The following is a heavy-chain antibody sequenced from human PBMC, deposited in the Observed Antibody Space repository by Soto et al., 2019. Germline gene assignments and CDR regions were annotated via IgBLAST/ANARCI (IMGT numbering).Heavy chain of an antibody. CDR2: ISSSGSTI. CDR3: ARARLPTYYYDSSGYYYGDY. V-gene: IGHV3-11*01. D-gene: IGHD3-22*01. J-gene: IGHJ4*02. Sequence: QVQLVESGGGLVKPGGSLRLSCAASGFTFSDYYMSWIRQAPGKGLEWVSYISSSGSTIYYADSVKGRFTISRDNAKNSLYLQVNSLRADDTAVHYCARARLPTYYYDSSGYYYGDYWGQGTLATVSS. CDR1: GFTFSDYY.